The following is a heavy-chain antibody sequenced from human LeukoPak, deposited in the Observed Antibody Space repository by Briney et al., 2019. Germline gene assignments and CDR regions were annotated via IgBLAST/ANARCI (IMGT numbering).Heavy chain of an antibody. CDR3: ARRRGSRYSSGWSDY. CDR2: INHSGST. J-gene: IGHJ4*02. V-gene: IGHV4-34*01. Sequence: PSETLSLTCAVYGGSFSGYYWSWIRQPPGKGLEWIGEINHSGSTNYNPSLKSRVTISVDTSKNQFSLKLSSVTAADTDVYYCARRRGSRYSSGWSDYWGQGTLVTVSS. D-gene: IGHD6-19*01. CDR1: GGSFSGYY.